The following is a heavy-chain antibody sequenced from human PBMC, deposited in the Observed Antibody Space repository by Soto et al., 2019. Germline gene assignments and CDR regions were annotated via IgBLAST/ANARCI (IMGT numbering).Heavy chain of an antibody. CDR3: ARRIAARPRYYYYYGMDV. CDR2: IYYSGST. V-gene: IGHV4-31*03. CDR1: GGSISSGGYY. J-gene: IGHJ6*02. D-gene: IGHD6-6*01. Sequence: SETLSLTCTVSGGSISSGGYYWSWIRQHPGKGLEWIGYIYYSGSTYYNPSLESRVTISVDTSKNQFSLKLSSVTAADTAVYYCARRIAARPRYYYYYGMDVWGQGTTVTVSS.